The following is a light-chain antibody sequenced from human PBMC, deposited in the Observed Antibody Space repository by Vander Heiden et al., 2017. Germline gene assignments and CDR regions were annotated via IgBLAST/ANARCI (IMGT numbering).Light chain of an antibody. CDR3: AAWDDSLSALV. CDR1: SSNIGNYD. V-gene: IGLV1-47*01. Sequence: QSVLTQPPSVSGPPGQRVNISCSGSSSNIGNYDVYWYEQLPGTAPKLLIYKNNQRPSGVPDRFSGSKSGTSASLAISGLRSEDEADYYCAAWDDSLSALVFGGGTKLTVL. J-gene: IGLJ2*01. CDR2: KNN.